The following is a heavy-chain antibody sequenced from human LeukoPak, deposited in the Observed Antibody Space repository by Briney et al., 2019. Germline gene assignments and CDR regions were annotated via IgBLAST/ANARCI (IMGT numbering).Heavy chain of an antibody. D-gene: IGHD6-6*01. CDR3: ARTHTRFAALTSTGY. V-gene: IGHV1-2*06. J-gene: IGHJ4*02. Sequence: ASVKVSCKASGYTFIGYYMHWVRQAPGQGLEWMGRINPNSGGTNYAQKFQGRVTMTRDTSISTAYMELRSLRSDDTAVYYCARTHTRFAALTSTGYWGQGTLVTVSS. CDR1: GYTFIGYY. CDR2: INPNSGGT.